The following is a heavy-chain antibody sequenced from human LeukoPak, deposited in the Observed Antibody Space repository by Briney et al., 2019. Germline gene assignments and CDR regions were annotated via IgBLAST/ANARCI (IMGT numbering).Heavy chain of an antibody. Sequence: PGGSLRLSCAASGFTFSSYWMSWVRQAPGKGLEWVANIKEDGSEKNYMDSVKGRFTISRDNAKNSLYLQMNSLRAEDTAVYYCASGGGMGDYWGQGTLVTVSS. CDR1: GFTFSSYW. V-gene: IGHV3-7*01. D-gene: IGHD5-24*01. CDR3: ASGGGMGDY. J-gene: IGHJ4*02. CDR2: IKEDGSEK.